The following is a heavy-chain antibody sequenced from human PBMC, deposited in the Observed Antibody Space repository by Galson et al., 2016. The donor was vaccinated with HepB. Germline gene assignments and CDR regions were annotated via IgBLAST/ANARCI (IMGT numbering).Heavy chain of an antibody. CDR1: GGAFSSYV. Sequence: SVKVSCKASGGAFSSYVVTWVRRAPGQGLEWMGGLIPIFATPKYAQKFQDRLTITADTSTSTAYMELSSLRSEDTAVYYCAADRASGRYDVLTLDIWGQGTTVTVSS. CDR3: AADRASGRYDVLTLDI. CDR2: LIPIFATP. D-gene: IGHD1-26*01. V-gene: IGHV1-69*06. J-gene: IGHJ3*02.